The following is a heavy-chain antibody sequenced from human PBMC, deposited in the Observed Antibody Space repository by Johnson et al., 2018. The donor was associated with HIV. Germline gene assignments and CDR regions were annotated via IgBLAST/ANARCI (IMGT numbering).Heavy chain of an antibody. D-gene: IGHD1-7*01. CDR3: SKHRSWDQLELRGSAFDI. CDR2: ISSSGITM. CDR1: GFSVSSNS. J-gene: IGHJ3*02. V-gene: IGHV3-11*01. Sequence: QVQLVESGGGSVKPGGSLRLSCAVSGFSVSSNSMSWVRQAPRKGPEWLTYISSSGITMLYADAVKARFTITRNNAKNSLYLQMNSLRAADTAFYYCSKHRSWDQLELRGSAFDIWGQGTMVTVSS.